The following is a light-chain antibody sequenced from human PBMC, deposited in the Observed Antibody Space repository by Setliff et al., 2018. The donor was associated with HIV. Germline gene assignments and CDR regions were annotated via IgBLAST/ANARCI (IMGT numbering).Light chain of an antibody. J-gene: IGKJ1*01. CDR1: QSLAHSDGYTH. CDR2: RAS. Sequence: DVVLTQSPLSLSVTLGQPASISCRSTQSLAHSDGYTHLNWFHQRPGQSPTRLINRASFRESRVPDRFSATGSGTEFTLRISRVEAEDVGIYYCMQGTHWPPTFGQGTKVDI. CDR3: MQGTHWPPT. V-gene: IGKV2-30*02.